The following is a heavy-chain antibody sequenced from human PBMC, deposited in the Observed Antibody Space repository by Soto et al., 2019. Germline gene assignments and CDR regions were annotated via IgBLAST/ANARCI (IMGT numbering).Heavy chain of an antibody. CDR2: IYYSGST. V-gene: IGHV4-59*08. D-gene: IGHD2-2*01. CDR3: ARHACSTTRCYPYFDY. CDR1: GGSISSYY. Sequence: SETLSLTCTVSGGSISSYYWSWIRQPPGKGLEWIAYIYYSGSTNYNPSLKSRVTISVDTSKNQFSLKLGSVTAADTAMYYCARHACSTTRCYPYFDYWGQGTQVTVSS. J-gene: IGHJ4*02.